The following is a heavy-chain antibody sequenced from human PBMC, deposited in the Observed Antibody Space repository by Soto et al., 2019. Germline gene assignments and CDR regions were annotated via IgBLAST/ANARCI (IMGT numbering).Heavy chain of an antibody. D-gene: IGHD6-6*01. CDR2: ISYDGSNK. CDR3: AREGAAPYYYYGMDV. J-gene: IGHJ6*02. CDR1: GFTFSSYA. Sequence: SLRLSCAASGFTFSSYAMHWVRQAPGKGLEWVAVISYDGSNKYYADSVEGRFTISRDNSKNTLYLQMNSLRAEDTAVYYCAREGAAPYYYYGMDVWGQGTTVTVSS. V-gene: IGHV3-30-3*01.